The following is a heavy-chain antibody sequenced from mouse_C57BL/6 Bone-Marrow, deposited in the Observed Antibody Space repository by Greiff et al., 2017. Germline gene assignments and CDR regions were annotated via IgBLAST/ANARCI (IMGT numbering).Heavy chain of an antibody. D-gene: IGHD1-1*01. CDR3: VYITTVVPWMDY. Sequence: VQLQQSGAELVKPGASVKLSCTASGFNIKDYYMHWVKQRTEQGLEWIGRIDPEDGETKYAPKFQGKATITADTSSNTAYLQRSSLTSEDTAVYNCVYITTVVPWMDYWGQGTSVTVSS. V-gene: IGHV14-2*01. J-gene: IGHJ4*01. CDR2: IDPEDGET. CDR1: GFNIKDYY.